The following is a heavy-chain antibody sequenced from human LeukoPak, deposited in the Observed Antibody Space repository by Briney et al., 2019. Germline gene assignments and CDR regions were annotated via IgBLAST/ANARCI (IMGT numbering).Heavy chain of an antibody. CDR1: GYTFTSYD. V-gene: IGHV1-8*01. CDR2: MNPNSGNT. CDR3: ASGSGGMSAFDY. Sequence: ASVKVSCKASGYTFTSYDINWVRRATGQGLEWMGWMNPNSGNTGYAQKFQGRVTMTRNTSISTAYMELSSLRSEDTAVYYCASGSGGMSAFDYWGQGTLVTVSS. D-gene: IGHD2-15*01. J-gene: IGHJ4*02.